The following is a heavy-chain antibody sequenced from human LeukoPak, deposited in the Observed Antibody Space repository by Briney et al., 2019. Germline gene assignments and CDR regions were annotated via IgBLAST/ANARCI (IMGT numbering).Heavy chain of an antibody. J-gene: IGHJ3*02. CDR2: IYYSGST. D-gene: IGHD3-3*01. Sequence: SETLSLTCTVSGGSISSSSYYWGWIRQPPGKGLEWIGSIYYSGSTYYNPSLKSRVTISVDTSKNQFSLKLSSVTAADTAVYYCARAGIFGVVKGFDIWGQGTMVTVSS. CDR3: ARAGIFGVVKGFDI. CDR1: GGSISSSSYY. V-gene: IGHV4-39*01.